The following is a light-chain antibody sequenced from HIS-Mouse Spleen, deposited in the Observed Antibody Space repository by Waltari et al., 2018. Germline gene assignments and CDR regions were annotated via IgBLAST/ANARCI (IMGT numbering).Light chain of an antibody. J-gene: IGLJ3*02. V-gene: IGLV1-47*01. Sequence: QSVLTQPPSASRHPGQRVTISCSGRRSNIGINYVYWYQQLPATAPKLLIYRNNQRPSGVPDRFSGSKSGTSASLAISGLRSEDEAYYYCAAWDDSLSGPVFGGGTKLTVL. CDR2: RNN. CDR1: RSNIGINY. CDR3: AAWDDSLSGPV.